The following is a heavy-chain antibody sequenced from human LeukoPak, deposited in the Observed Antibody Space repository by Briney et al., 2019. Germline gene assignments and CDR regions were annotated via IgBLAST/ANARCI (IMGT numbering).Heavy chain of an antibody. CDR3: ARLNWNDGAFDI. CDR2: IYYSGST. V-gene: IGHV4-39*01. J-gene: IGHJ3*02. Sequence: SETLSLTCTVSGGSISSSSYYWGWIRQPPGKGLEWIGSIYYSGSTYYNPSLKSRVIISVDTSKNQFSLKLSSVTAADTAVYYCARLNWNDGAFDIWGQGTMVTVSS. D-gene: IGHD1-1*01. CDR1: GGSISSSSYY.